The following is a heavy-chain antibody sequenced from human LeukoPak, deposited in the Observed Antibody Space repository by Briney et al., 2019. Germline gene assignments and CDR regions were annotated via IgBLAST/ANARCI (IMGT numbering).Heavy chain of an antibody. Sequence: GGSLRLSYAASGFTFSSYAMSWVRQAPGKGLEWVSAISGSGGSTYYADSVKGRFTISRDNAKNSLYLQMNSLRAEDTAVYYCAREGPYCSTTSCYISGAGYFDYWGQGTLVTVSS. CDR1: GFTFSSYA. CDR2: ISGSGGST. V-gene: IGHV3-23*01. CDR3: AREGPYCSTTSCYISGAGYFDY. D-gene: IGHD2-2*02. J-gene: IGHJ4*02.